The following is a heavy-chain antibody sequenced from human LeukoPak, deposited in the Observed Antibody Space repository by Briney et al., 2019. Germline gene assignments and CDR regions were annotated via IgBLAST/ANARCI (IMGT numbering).Heavy chain of an antibody. CDR1: GGTFNNSA. CDR2: IMPLFGTA. D-gene: IGHD4-17*01. J-gene: IGHJ5*02. Sequence: SVKVSCKTSGGTFNNSAISWVRQAPGQGLVWLGGIMPLFGTAGYAQKFQGRVTITKDESTRTVYLELTSLTSDDTAVYYCARDVHGDYGSGWFDPWGQGTLVSVSS. V-gene: IGHV1-69*05. CDR3: ARDVHGDYGSGWFDP.